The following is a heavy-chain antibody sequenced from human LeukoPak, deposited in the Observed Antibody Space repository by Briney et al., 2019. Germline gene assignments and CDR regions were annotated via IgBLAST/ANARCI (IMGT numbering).Heavy chain of an antibody. CDR1: GFTLRSA. Sequence: GTSVKVSCKASGFTLRSAVQWVRQARGQRLEWIGWIVVGSGHTSYAQKFQGKVTITTDMSTNTAYMEMSSLRSEDTAVYYCVADHPNYGYRGQGTLVTVSS. D-gene: IGHD5-24*01. V-gene: IGHV1-58*01. CDR2: IVVGSGHT. CDR3: VADHPNYGY. J-gene: IGHJ4*02.